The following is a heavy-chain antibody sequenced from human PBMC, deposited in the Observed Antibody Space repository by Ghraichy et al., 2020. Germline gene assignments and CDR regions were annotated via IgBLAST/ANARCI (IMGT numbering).Heavy chain of an antibody. J-gene: IGHJ6*03. V-gene: IGHV3-30*04. D-gene: IGHD3-16*01. CDR2: ISYDGSNK. CDR1: GFTFRSYA. Sequence: GGSLRLSCAASGFTFRSYAMHWVRQAPGKGLEWVAVISYDGSNKYYADSVKGRFTISRDNSKNTLYLQMNSLRAEDTAVYYCARDRDLGAVPACYMDDWGKGTTVTVSS. CDR3: ARDRDLGAVPACYMDD.